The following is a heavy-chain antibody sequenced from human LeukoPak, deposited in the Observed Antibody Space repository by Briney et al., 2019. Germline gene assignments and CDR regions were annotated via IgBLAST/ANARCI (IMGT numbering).Heavy chain of an antibody. V-gene: IGHV3-7*01. J-gene: IGHJ4*02. CDR3: ARDTYEYYDILTGYYNGIDYFDY. CDR1: GYIFSSYW. CDR2: IRQDGSEK. D-gene: IGHD3-9*01. Sequence: PGGSLRLSCAASGYIFSSYWMSWVRQAPGKGLEWVANIRQDGSEKYYVDSVKGRFTISRDNAKNSLYLQMNSLRAEDTAVYYCARDTYEYYDILTGYYNGIDYFDYWGQGTLVTVSS.